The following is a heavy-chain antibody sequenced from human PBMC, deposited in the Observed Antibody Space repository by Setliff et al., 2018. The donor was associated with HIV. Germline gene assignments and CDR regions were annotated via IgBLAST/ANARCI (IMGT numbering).Heavy chain of an antibody. D-gene: IGHD3-10*01. V-gene: IGHV4-4*07. CDR2: IDSSGTT. J-gene: IGHJ5*02. Sequence: TSETLSLTCTISGDSFGVYRWSWIRQSAGRGLEWIGRIDSSGTTDYNPSLKGRVAISVDTSRNQFSLRVTSVTAADTAVYFCARDRHSSGLGSYGPWGPGILVTVSS. CDR1: GDSFGVYR. CDR3: ARDRHSSGLGSYGP.